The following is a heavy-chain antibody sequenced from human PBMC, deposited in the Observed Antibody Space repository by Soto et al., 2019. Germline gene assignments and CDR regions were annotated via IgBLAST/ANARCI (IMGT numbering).Heavy chain of an antibody. V-gene: IGHV1-3*04. CDR3: ARDLGYSYGFDY. J-gene: IGHJ4*02. CDR1: GYTFTSYA. D-gene: IGHD5-18*01. CDR2: INTGNGNT. Sequence: QVQLVQSGAEVKKPGASVKVSCKASGYTFTSYAMHWVRQAPGQRLEWMGWINTGNGNTKYSQKFQGRVTITRDTSASTAYMELSSLRSEDTAVYYCARDLGYSYGFDYWGQGTLVTVSS.